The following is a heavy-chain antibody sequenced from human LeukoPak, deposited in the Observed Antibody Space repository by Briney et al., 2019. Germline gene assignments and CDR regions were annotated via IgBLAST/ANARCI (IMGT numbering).Heavy chain of an antibody. J-gene: IGHJ3*02. Sequence: GGSLRLSCAASGFTVSSNYMSWVRQAPGKGLEWVSAISGSGGSTYYADSVKGRFTISRDNSKNTLYLQMNSLRAEDTAVYYCAKEDRGYCSSTSCYPAFDIWGQGTMVTVSS. CDR1: GFTVSSNY. CDR3: AKEDRGYCSSTSCYPAFDI. D-gene: IGHD2-2*01. V-gene: IGHV3-23*01. CDR2: ISGSGGST.